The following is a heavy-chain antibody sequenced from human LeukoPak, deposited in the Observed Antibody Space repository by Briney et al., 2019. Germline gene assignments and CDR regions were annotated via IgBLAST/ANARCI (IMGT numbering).Heavy chain of an antibody. CDR1: GYTFIDYF. V-gene: IGHV1-2*06. Sequence: ASVKVSCKASGYTFIDYFIYWVRQAPGQGLEWMGRINPNIGGTKYAQKFQGRVTMTRDTSISTAYMELTRLRSDDTAVYHCARGSATWYFDYWGQGTLVTVSS. CDR2: INPNIGGT. J-gene: IGHJ4*02. CDR3: ARGSATWYFDY.